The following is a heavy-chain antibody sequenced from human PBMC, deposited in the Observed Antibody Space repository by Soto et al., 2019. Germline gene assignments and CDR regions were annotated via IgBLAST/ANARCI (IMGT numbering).Heavy chain of an antibody. CDR1: GGSISSGDYY. CDR3: ARELYYYDSSGFDY. CDR2: IYYSGST. V-gene: IGHV4-30-4*01. Sequence: PSGTLSLTCTVSGGSISSGDYYWSWIRQPPGKGLEWIGYIYYSGSTYYNPSLKSRVTISVDTSKNQFSLKLGSVTAADTAVYYCARELYYYDSSGFDYWGQGTLVTVSS. J-gene: IGHJ4*02. D-gene: IGHD3-22*01.